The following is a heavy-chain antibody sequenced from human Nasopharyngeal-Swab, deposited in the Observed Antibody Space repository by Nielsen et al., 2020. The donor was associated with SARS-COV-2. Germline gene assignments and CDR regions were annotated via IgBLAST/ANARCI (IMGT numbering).Heavy chain of an antibody. CDR3: AHRQGIAGRPGYYYYYMDV. CDR1: GFSLSTSGVG. Sequence: SGPTLVKPTQTLTLTCTFSGFSLSTSGVGVGWIRQPPGKALEWLALIYWDDDKRYSPSLKSRLTITKDTSNNQVVLTMTNMDPVDTATYYCAHRQGIAGRPGYYYYYMDVWGKGTTVTVSS. CDR2: IYWDDDK. J-gene: IGHJ6*03. D-gene: IGHD6-6*01. V-gene: IGHV2-5*02.